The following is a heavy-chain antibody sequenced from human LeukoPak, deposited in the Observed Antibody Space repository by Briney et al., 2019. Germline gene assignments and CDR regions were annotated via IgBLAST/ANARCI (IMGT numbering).Heavy chain of an antibody. CDR2: IYPGGNL. D-gene: IGHD3-16*01. J-gene: IGHJ3*02. CDR3: VRGPRYYDDSGCHYDVFDI. CDR1: AVTVTAND. Sequence: PGGSLRLSCAASAVTVTANDMSWVRQAPGKGLQWVSVIYPGGNLYYADSVKGRFIISTDNSKNTLSLQMNSLTADDTAVYYCVRGPRYYDDSGCHYDVFDIWGQGTLVTVSS. V-gene: IGHV3-53*01.